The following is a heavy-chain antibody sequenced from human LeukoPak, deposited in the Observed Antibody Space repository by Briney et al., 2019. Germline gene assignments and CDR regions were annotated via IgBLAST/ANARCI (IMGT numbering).Heavy chain of an antibody. CDR3: ARILDSAWGELGY. Sequence: GGSLRLSCAASGFTFSTYSMNWVRQAPGKGLEWVSSISRSSSYIYYADSVKGRFTISRDSAKNSLYLQMNSLRAEDTAVYYCARILDSAWGELGYWGQGTLVTVSS. CDR1: GFTFSTYS. D-gene: IGHD6-19*01. J-gene: IGHJ4*02. V-gene: IGHV3-21*01. CDR2: ISRSSSYI.